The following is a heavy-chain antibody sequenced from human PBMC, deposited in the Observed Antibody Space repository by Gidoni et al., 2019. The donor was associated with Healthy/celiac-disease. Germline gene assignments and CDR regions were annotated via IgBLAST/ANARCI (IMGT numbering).Heavy chain of an antibody. CDR1: G. V-gene: IGHV3-33*01. D-gene: IGHD2-15*01. CDR2: IWYDGSNK. J-gene: IGHJ6*02. CDR3: ARDRGSTLYYYYYYGMDV. Sequence: GMHWVRQAPGKGLEWVAVIWYDGSNKYYADSVKGRFTISRDNSKNTLYLQMNSLRAEDTAVYYCARDRGSTLYYYYYYGMDVWGQGTTVTVSS.